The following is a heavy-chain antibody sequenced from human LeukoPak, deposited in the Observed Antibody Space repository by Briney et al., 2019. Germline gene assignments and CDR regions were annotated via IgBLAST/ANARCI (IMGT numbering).Heavy chain of an antibody. V-gene: IGHV1-69*05. CDR2: IIPIFGTA. CDR3: ARDKTYYYDSSGTFGDAFDI. CDR1: GGTFISYA. Sequence: ASVTVSFKASGGTFISYAISWVRQAPGQGLEWMGGIIPIFGTANYAQKCQGRVTITTDESTSTAYMELSSLRSEDTAVYYCARDKTYYYDSSGTFGDAFDIGGQGTMVTVSS. J-gene: IGHJ3*02. D-gene: IGHD3-22*01.